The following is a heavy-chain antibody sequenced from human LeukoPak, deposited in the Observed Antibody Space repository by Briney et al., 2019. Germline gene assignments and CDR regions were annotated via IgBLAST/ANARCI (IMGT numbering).Heavy chain of an antibody. CDR1: GFTFSDYY. Sequence: PGGSLRLSCAASGFTFSDYYMSWIRQAPGKGLEWVSYIRSSGSTIYYADSVKGRFTISRDNAKNSLYLQMNSLRAEDTAVYYCARDLNYDSSGYYRPWGQGTLVTVSS. CDR3: ARDLNYDSSGYYRP. J-gene: IGHJ4*02. CDR2: IRSSGSTI. D-gene: IGHD3-22*01. V-gene: IGHV3-11*01.